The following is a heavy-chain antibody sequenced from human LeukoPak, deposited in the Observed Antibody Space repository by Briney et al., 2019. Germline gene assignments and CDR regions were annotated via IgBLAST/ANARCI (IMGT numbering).Heavy chain of an antibody. Sequence: ASVKVSCKASGYTFTSYGISWVRQAPGQGLEWMGWISAYNGNTNYAQKLQGRVTMTTDTSTSTAYMELRSLRSEDTAVYYCASSHCGGDCFSGGAFDIWGQGTMVTVSS. D-gene: IGHD2-21*01. CDR2: ISAYNGNT. J-gene: IGHJ3*02. CDR1: GYTFTSYG. V-gene: IGHV1-18*01. CDR3: ASSHCGGDCFSGGAFDI.